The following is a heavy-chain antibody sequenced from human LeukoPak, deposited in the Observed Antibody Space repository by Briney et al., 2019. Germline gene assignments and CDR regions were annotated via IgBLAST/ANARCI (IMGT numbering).Heavy chain of an antibody. J-gene: IGHJ4*02. D-gene: IGHD3-22*01. Sequence: GGSLRLSCAASGFTFSSYDMHWVRQATGKGLEWVSAIGTAGDTYYPGSVKGRFTISRENAKNTLYLQMNSLRAEDTAVYYCAKVAVYYDSSGYYYYWGQGTLVTVSS. V-gene: IGHV3-13*01. CDR1: GFTFSSYD. CDR2: IGTAGDT. CDR3: AKVAVYYDSSGYYYY.